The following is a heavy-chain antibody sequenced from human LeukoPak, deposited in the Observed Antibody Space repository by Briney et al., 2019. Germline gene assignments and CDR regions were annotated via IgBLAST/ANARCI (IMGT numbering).Heavy chain of an antibody. CDR2: ISSSGSTI. D-gene: IGHD3-10*01. J-gene: IGHJ3*02. CDR1: GFTFSDYY. CDR3: ARGDYYGSGTYYHDAFDI. V-gene: IGHV3-11*01. Sequence: PGGSLRLSSAASGFTFSDYYMSWIRQAPGKGLEWVSYISSSGSTIYYADSVKGRLTIARDNAKNSLYLQMNSLRAEDTAVYYCARGDYYGSGTYYHDAFDIWGQGTMVTVSS.